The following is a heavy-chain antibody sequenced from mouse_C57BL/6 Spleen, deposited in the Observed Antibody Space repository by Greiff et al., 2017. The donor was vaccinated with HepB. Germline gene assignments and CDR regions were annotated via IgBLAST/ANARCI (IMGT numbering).Heavy chain of an antibody. CDR2: IYPGDGDT. V-gene: IGHV1-82*01. CDR3: ARTAYGYLYYFGY. CDR1: GYAFSSSW. J-gene: IGHJ2*01. D-gene: IGHD2-2*01. Sequence: VQLQQSGPELVKPGASVKISCKASGYAFSSSWMNWVKQRPGKGLEWIGRIYPGDGDTNYNGKFKGKARLTADKSSSTAYMQLSSLTSEDSAVYFCARTAYGYLYYFGYWGQGTTLTVSS.